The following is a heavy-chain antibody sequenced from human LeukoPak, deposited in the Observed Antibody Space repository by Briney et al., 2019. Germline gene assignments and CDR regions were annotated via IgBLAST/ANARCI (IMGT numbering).Heavy chain of an antibody. D-gene: IGHD1-26*01. CDR3: ARGGIVGATYNWFDP. CDR1: GYTFTSYY. CDR2: INPSGGST. V-gene: IGHV1-46*03. Sequence: ASVKVSCKASGYTFTSYYVHWVRQAPGQGLEWMGIINPSGGSTSYAQKFQGRVTMTRDTSTSTVYMELSSLRSEDTAVYYCARGGIVGATYNWFDPWGQGTLVTVSS. J-gene: IGHJ5*02.